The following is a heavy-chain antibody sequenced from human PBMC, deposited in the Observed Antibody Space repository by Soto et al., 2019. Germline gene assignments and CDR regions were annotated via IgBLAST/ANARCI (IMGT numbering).Heavy chain of an antibody. Sequence: QVQLVQSGAEVKKPGASVKVSCKASGYTFSSYGITWVRQAPGQGLEWMGWISAYNGHTNYAQKLQGRVTMTTDTYTRPAYMEVRSLRSDDAAVYYCARVRLGSSGWYAMITNGDYWGQGTLVTVSS. CDR3: ARVRLGSSGWYAMITNGDY. D-gene: IGHD6-13*01. J-gene: IGHJ4*02. CDR1: GYTFSSYG. V-gene: IGHV1-18*04. CDR2: ISAYNGHT.